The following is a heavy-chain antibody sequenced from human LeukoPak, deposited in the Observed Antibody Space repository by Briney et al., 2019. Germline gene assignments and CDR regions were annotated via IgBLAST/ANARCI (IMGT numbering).Heavy chain of an antibody. J-gene: IGHJ4*02. CDR2: IYPGDSDT. D-gene: IGHD2-15*01. CDR1: GYSFTSYW. Sequence: GESLKISCKGSGYSFTSYWIGWVRQMPGKGLEWMGIIYPGDSDTRYSPSFQGQVTISADKSISTAYMELSSLRSEDTAVYYCARGAGRKTLLLGYWGQGTLVTVSS. CDR3: ARGAGRKTLLLGY. V-gene: IGHV5-51*01.